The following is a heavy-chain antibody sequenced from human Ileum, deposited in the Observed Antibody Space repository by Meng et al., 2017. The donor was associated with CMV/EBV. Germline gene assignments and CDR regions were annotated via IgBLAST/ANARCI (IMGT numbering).Heavy chain of an antibody. CDR3: AKRRYDSSGYFDY. J-gene: IGHJ4*02. Sequence: GESLKISCAASGFTFSNYAMSWVRQAPGRGLEWVAAISGSGDGTYYADSVKGRFTISRDNSKNTLYLQMNSLRAEDTAVYYCAKRRYDSSGYFDYWGQGTLVTVSS. CDR1: GFTFSNYA. CDR2: ISGSGDGT. D-gene: IGHD3-22*01. V-gene: IGHV3-23*01.